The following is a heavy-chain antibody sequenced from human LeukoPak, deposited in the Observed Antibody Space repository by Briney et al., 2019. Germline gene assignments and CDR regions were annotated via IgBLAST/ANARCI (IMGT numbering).Heavy chain of an antibody. CDR3: ARDIYSGSGNLHWFDP. CDR1: GYTFTGYY. CDR2: INPNSGGT. V-gene: IGHV1-2*02. J-gene: IGHJ5*02. D-gene: IGHD3-10*01. Sequence: GASVKVSCKASGYTFTGYYMHWVRQAPGQGLEWMGWINPNSGGTNYAQKFQGRVTMTRDTSISTAYMELSSLRSEDTAVYYCARDIYSGSGNLHWFDPWGQGTLVTVSS.